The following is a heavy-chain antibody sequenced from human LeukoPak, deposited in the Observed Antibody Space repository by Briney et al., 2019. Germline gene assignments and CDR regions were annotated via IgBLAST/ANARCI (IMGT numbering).Heavy chain of an antibody. D-gene: IGHD3/OR15-3a*01. Sequence: GGSLRLSCGASGFSVSRNYMSWVRQAPGKGLEWVSVIYGGGSTYFADSVKGRFTISRDNAKNSLFLQMNSLRAEDTAVYYCARAADWSWYYYYYMDVWGKGTTVTVSS. V-gene: IGHV3-53*01. J-gene: IGHJ6*03. CDR3: ARAADWSWYYYYYMDV. CDR2: IYGGGST. CDR1: GFSVSRNY.